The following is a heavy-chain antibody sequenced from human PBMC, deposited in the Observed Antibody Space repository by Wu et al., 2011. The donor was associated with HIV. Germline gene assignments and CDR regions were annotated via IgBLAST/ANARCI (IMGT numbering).Heavy chain of an antibody. D-gene: IGHD2-2*03. CDR2: INPKSDDT. CDR1: GGTFSSYG. Sequence: QVQLVQSGAEVKKPGSSVKVSCKASGGTFSSYGISWVRQAPGQGLEWMGWINPKSDDTNYAQRFQGRVTMSRDTSISTAYMELSGLRSDDTAVYFCARDGGFCGSASCAKFYYYGLDVWGQGTAVTVSS. J-gene: IGHJ6*02. V-gene: IGHV1-2*02. CDR3: ARDGGFCGSASCAKFYYYGLDV.